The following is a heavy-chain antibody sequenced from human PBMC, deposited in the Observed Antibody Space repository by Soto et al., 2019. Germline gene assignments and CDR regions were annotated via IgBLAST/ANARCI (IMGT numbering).Heavy chain of an antibody. CDR1: GYTFTNYA. V-gene: IGHV1-3*01. CDR3: AKDYYYDSSGYASPDY. CDR2: INAGNGNT. J-gene: IGHJ4*02. D-gene: IGHD3-22*01. Sequence: ASVKVSCKASGYTFTNYATHWVRQAPGQRLEWMGWINAGNGNTKYSQKFQGRVTITRDTSASTAYMELSSLRSEDTALYYCAKDYYYDSSGYASPDYWGRGTLVTVSS.